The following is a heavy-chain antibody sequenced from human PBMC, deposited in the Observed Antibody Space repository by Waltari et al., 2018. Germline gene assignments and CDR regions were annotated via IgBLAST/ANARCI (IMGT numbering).Heavy chain of an antibody. CDR3: VREGVSAKTLDY. D-gene: IGHD3-10*01. CDR1: GGSISVYY. J-gene: IGHJ4*02. Sequence: QVQLQESGPGLVKPSETLSLTCTVSGGSISVYYWSWIRQSPGKGLEWIGYMYYSGRSDYNPSLKSRVTISGDTSKNQVSLRLTSVTAADTAVYYCVREGVSAKTLDYWGQGTLVTVSS. V-gene: IGHV4-59*01. CDR2: MYYSGRS.